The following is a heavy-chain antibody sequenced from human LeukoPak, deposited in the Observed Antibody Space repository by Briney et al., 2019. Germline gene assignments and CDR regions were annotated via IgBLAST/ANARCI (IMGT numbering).Heavy chain of an antibody. CDR1: GGSISSGGYY. V-gene: IGHV4-31*03. J-gene: IGHJ1*01. D-gene: IGHD3-22*01. CDR3: ARGLELYYSDYFQH. Sequence: SETLSLTCTVSGGSISSGGYYWSWIRQHPGKGLEWIGYIYYSGSTYYNPSLKSRVTISVDTSKNQFSLKLSSVTAADTAVYYCARGLELYYSDYFQHWGQGTLVTVSS. CDR2: IYYSGST.